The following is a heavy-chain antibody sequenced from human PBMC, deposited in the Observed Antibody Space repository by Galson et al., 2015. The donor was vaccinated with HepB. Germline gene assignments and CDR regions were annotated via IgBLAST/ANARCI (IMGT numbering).Heavy chain of an antibody. J-gene: IGHJ6*02. V-gene: IGHV5-51*01. CDR1: GYSFTSYW. D-gene: IGHD6-6*01. CDR3: ARHKGWGIAARSWARVPGMDV. Sequence: QSGAEVKKPGESLKISCKGSGYSFTSYWIGWVRQMPGKGLEWIEIIYPGDSDTRYSPSFQGQVTISADKSISTAYLQWSSLKASDTSMYYCARHKGWGIAARSWARVPGMDVWGQGTTVTVSS. CDR2: IYPGDSDT.